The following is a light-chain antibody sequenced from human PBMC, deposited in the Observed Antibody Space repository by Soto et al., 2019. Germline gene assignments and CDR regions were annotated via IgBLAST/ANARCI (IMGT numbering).Light chain of an antibody. CDR1: QSVSSY. J-gene: IGKJ4*01. CDR3: QQRSNWPPLT. V-gene: IGKV3-11*01. CDR2: DAS. Sequence: EIVLTQSPATLSLSPGERVTLSCRASQSVSSYLAWYQQKPGQAPRLLIYDASNRATGIPARFSGSGSGTYFTLTISSLAPEDFAVYYCQQRSNWPPLTCGGGTKVEIK.